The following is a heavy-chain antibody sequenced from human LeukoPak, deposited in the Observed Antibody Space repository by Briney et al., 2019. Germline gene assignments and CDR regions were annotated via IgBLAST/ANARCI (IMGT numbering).Heavy chain of an antibody. CDR1: GFTVSSNY. D-gene: IGHD2-15*01. V-gene: IGHV3-66*01. CDR3: VRGPPTPGFFHFFF. J-gene: IGHJ4*02. Sequence: GGSLRVSCAASGFTVSSNYMTWVRQAPGKGLEWVSVIFGGGSTYYADSVKGRFTISRDNSKNTLFLQMNSLRVEDTAVYYCVRGPPTPGFFHFFFWGQGTLATVPS. CDR2: IFGGGST.